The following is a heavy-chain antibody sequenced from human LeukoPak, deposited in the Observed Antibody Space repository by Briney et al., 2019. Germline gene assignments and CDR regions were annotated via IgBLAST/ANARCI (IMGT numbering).Heavy chain of an antibody. V-gene: IGHV1-46*01. CDR1: GYTFTSYY. CDR2: INPSGGST. Sequence: ASVKVSCKASGYTFTSYYMHWVRQAPGQGLEWMGIINPSGGSTSYAQKFQGRVTMTRDMSTSTVYMELSSLRSEDTAVYYCARVGIAAAGNSLNSEFLYFDYWGQGTLVTVSS. J-gene: IGHJ4*02. D-gene: IGHD6-13*01. CDR3: ARVGIAAAGNSLNSEFLYFDY.